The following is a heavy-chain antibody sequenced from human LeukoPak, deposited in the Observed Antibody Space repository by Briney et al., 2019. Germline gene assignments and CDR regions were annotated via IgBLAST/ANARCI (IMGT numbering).Heavy chain of an antibody. D-gene: IGHD6-19*01. Sequence: SETPSLTCAVSAYSISSGYCWGWTRQPPGKGLEWIGTFSHSGNTYYNPSLKSRVTISVDTSKNQFSLTLSSVTAADTALYYCARGYTTGWYYLDSWGQGTLVTVSS. CDR3: ARGYTTGWYYLDS. CDR2: FSHSGNT. CDR1: AYSISSGYC. V-gene: IGHV4-38-2*01. J-gene: IGHJ5*01.